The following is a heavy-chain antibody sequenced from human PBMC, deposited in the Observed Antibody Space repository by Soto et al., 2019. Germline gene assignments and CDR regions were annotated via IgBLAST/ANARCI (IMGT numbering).Heavy chain of an antibody. CDR2: IWYDGSNK. Sequence: QVQLVESGGGVVQPGRSLRLSCAASGFTFSSYGMHWVRQAPGKGLEWVAVIWYDGSNKYYADSVKGRFTISSDNSQNTLYLQMDSLRAEDTAVYYCARDYVAQALDFWGQGTLVTVSS. J-gene: IGHJ4*02. CDR1: GFTFSSYG. V-gene: IGHV3-33*01. D-gene: IGHD2-21*01. CDR3: ARDYVAQALDF.